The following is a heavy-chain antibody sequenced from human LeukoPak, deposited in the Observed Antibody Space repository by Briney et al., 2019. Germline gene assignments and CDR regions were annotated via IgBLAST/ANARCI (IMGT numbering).Heavy chain of an antibody. D-gene: IGHD2-2*01. Sequence: PSETLSLTCAVSGGSISSSNWWSWVRQPPGKGLEWIGEIYHSGSTNYNPSLKSRVTISVDKSKNQFSLKLSSVTAADTAVYYCARYHGSTNLYYFDYWGQGTLVTVSS. CDR3: ARYHGSTNLYYFDY. CDR1: GGSISSSNW. CDR2: IYHSGST. J-gene: IGHJ4*02. V-gene: IGHV4-4*02.